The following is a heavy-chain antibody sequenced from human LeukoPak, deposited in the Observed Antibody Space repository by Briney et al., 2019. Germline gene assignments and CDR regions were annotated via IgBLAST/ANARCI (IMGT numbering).Heavy chain of an antibody. D-gene: IGHD3-22*01. V-gene: IGHV4-30-4*01. Sequence: KPSETLSLTCTVSGDSISSGDYYWSWIRQPPGKGLEWIGYIYYSGRSYYNPSLESRITISVDTSKNQFSLKLRSVTAADTAVYYCAKTHYDSSGYHFDNWGQGTLVTVSS. CDR1: GDSISSGDYY. CDR3: AKTHYDSSGYHFDN. CDR2: IYYSGRS. J-gene: IGHJ4*02.